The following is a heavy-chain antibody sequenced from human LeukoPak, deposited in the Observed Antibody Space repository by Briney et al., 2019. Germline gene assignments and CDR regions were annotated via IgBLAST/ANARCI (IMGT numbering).Heavy chain of an antibody. V-gene: IGHV4-34*01. Sequence: SETLSLTCAVYGGSFSGYYWSWLRQPPGKGLEWIGEINHSGSTNYNPSLKSRVTISVDKSKNQLSLKLSSVTAADTAVYYCARDNYDNSGYYFDYWGQGTLVTVSS. J-gene: IGHJ4*02. D-gene: IGHD3-22*01. CDR3: ARDNYDNSGYYFDY. CDR1: GGSFSGYY. CDR2: INHSGST.